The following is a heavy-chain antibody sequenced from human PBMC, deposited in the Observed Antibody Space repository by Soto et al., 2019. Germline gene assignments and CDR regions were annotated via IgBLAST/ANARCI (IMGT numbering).Heavy chain of an antibody. CDR3: TRVCGGKYYGYFDD. CDR1: GFTFSGCW. V-gene: IGHV3-74*01. J-gene: IGHJ4*03. CDR2: ISGDGSST. D-gene: IGHD1-26*01. Sequence: PGGSLRLSCEASGFTFSGCWMHWVRQPPGKGLVWVSRISGDGSSTSYADSVIGRFIISRDNARNTLYLQMHSLRDEDTAVYFRTRVCGGKYYGYFDDWGQGTLVTVSS.